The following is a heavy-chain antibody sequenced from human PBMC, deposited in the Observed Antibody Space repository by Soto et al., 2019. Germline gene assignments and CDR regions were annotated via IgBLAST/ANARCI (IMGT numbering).Heavy chain of an antibody. CDR3: ARDPYYYDSRGYYYSGMDV. CDR1: GGTFSSYA. D-gene: IGHD3-22*01. J-gene: IGHJ6*02. Sequence: SVKVSCKXSGGTFSSYAISWVRQAPGQGLEWMGGIIPIFGTANYAQKFQGRVTITADESTSTAYMELSSLRPEDTAVYCCARDPYYYDSRGYYYSGMDVWGQGTTVTVS. CDR2: IIPIFGTA. V-gene: IGHV1-69*13.